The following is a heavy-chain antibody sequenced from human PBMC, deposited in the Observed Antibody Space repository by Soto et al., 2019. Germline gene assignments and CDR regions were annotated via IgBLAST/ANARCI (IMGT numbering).Heavy chain of an antibody. D-gene: IGHD3-3*01. CDR1: GFSLTTSGVG. J-gene: IGHJ4*02. Sequence: QITLNESGPTQVKPRQTLTLTCTFSGFSLTTSGVGVGWIRQSPGKAPEWLALIYWDDDKRYSPSLKSRLTNPKETPQDQVVLTMADLDPADTATFYLAHRVLPTVFGLVTTTAIYFDFWGQGTPVAVSS. CDR3: AHRVLPTVFGLVTTTAIYFDF. V-gene: IGHV2-5*02. CDR2: IYWDDDK.